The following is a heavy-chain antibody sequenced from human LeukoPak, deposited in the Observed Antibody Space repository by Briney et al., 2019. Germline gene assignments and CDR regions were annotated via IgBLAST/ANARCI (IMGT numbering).Heavy chain of an antibody. Sequence: ASAKVSCKASGYTFTGYYMHWVRQAPGQGLEWMGWINPNSGGTNYAQKFQGRVTMTRDTSISTAYMELSRLRSDDTAVYYCARALGLVGYDSSGYYYGFDYWGQGTLVTVSS. CDR1: GYTFTGYY. CDR3: ARALGLVGYDSSGYYYGFDY. J-gene: IGHJ4*02. CDR2: INPNSGGT. D-gene: IGHD3-22*01. V-gene: IGHV1-2*02.